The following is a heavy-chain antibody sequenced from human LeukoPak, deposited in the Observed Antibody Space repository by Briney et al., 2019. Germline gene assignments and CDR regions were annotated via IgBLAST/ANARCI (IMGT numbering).Heavy chain of an antibody. J-gene: IGHJ4*02. Sequence: SETLSLTCTVSGGSISSGDYYWSWIRQPPGKGLKWIGYIYYSGSTYYNPSLKSRVTISVDTSKNQFSLKLSSVTAADTAVYYCARVSNYYDSSGYYYYFDYWGQGTLVTVSS. CDR2: IYYSGST. CDR3: ARVSNYYDSSGYYYYFDY. CDR1: GGSISSGDYY. V-gene: IGHV4-30-4*01. D-gene: IGHD3-22*01.